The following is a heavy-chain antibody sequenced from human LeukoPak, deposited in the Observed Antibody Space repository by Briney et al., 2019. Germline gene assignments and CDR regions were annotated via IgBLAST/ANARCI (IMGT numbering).Heavy chain of an antibody. CDR3: ARDPGYCSGGSCPQLDY. Sequence: PSETLSPTCTVSGGSISSSSYYWGWIRQPPGKGLEWIGSIYYNGSTYYNPSLKSRVTISVDTSKNQLSLKLSSVTAADTAVYYCARDPGYCSGGSCPQLDYWGQGTLVTVSS. J-gene: IGHJ4*02. CDR2: IYYNGST. D-gene: IGHD2-15*01. V-gene: IGHV4-39*07. CDR1: GGSISSSSYY.